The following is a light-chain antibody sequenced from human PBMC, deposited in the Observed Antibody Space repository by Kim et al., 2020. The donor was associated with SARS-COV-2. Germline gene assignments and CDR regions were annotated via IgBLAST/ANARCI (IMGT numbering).Light chain of an antibody. CDR3: QQYNNWPPVT. Sequence: VSPGERVTLSCRASQSVSNKLAWYQQKPGQAPRLLIYGAFTRVTGIPARFSGSGSGTEFTLTISSLQSEDFAVYYCQQYNNWPPVTFGGGTKVEI. CDR2: GAF. J-gene: IGKJ4*01. V-gene: IGKV3-15*01. CDR1: QSVSNK.